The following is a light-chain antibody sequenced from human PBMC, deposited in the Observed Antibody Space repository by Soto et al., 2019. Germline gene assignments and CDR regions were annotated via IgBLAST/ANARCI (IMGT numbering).Light chain of an antibody. V-gene: IGLV1-40*01. CDR2: GNS. Sequence: QSVLTQPPSVSAAPGQRVTLSCTGSSSNIGAGYDVHWYQQLPGTAPKLLIYGNSNRPSGVPDRFSGSKSGTSAALAITGLQAEDEADDYGQSYDSSLSVLVFGGGTKVTVL. J-gene: IGLJ3*02. CDR3: QSYDSSLSVLV. CDR1: SSNIGAGYD.